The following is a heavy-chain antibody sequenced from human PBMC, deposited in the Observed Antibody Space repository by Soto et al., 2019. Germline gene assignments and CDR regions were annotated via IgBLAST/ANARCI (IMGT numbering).Heavy chain of an antibody. CDR1: GFTFSSYA. D-gene: IGHD5-18*01. J-gene: IGHJ6*02. CDR2: ISYDGSNK. V-gene: IGHV3-30-3*01. Sequence: QVQLVESGGGVVQPGRSLRLSCAASGFTFSSYAMHWVRQAPGKGLEWVAVISYDGSNKYYADSVKGRFTISRDNYKNTLYLQMNSLRAEDTAVYYCARECSYGYYVYLCYYGMDVWGQGTTVTVSS. CDR3: ARECSYGYYVYLCYYGMDV.